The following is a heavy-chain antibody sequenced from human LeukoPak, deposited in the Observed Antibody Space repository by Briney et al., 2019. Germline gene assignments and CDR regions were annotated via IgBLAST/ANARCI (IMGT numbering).Heavy chain of an antibody. CDR1: GYSISSGYY. CDR2: IYHSGST. J-gene: IGHJ4*02. CDR3: ARAAFSGCSTSCYTHHFDY. D-gene: IGHD2-2*02. V-gene: IGHV4-38-2*02. Sequence: KPSETLSLTCTVSGYSISSGYYWGWIRQPPGKGLEWIGSIYHSGSTYYNPSRKSRVTISVDPSKNQFSLKLSSVTAADTAVYYCARAAFSGCSTSCYTHHFDYWGQGTLVTVSS.